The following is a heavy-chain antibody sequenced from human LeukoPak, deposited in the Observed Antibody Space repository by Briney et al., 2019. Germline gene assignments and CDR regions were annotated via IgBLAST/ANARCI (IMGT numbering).Heavy chain of an antibody. CDR2: INHSGST. V-gene: IGHV4-34*01. CDR3: ARRRGSLAGAGGYFNY. D-gene: IGHD3-10*01. J-gene: IGHJ4*02. CDR1: GGSFSGYY. Sequence: SETLSLTCAVYGGSFSGYYWSWIRQPPGKGLEWIGEINHSGSTNYNPSLKSRVTISVDTSKNQFSLKLSSVTAADTAVYYCARRRGSLAGAGGYFNYGARETLVTVS.